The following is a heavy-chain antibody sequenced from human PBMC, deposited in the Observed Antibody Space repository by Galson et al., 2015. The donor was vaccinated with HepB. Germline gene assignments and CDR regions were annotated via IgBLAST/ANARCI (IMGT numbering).Heavy chain of an antibody. V-gene: IGHV3-73*01. CDR2: IRSKANSYAT. Sequence: SLRLSCAASGFTFSGSAMHWVRQASGKGLEWVGRIRSKANSYATAYAASVKGRFTISRDDSKNTAYLQMNSLKTEDTAVYYCTNTFGGVMYFDYWGQGTLVTVSS. CDR3: TNTFGGVMYFDY. CDR1: GFTFSGSA. D-gene: IGHD3-16*01. J-gene: IGHJ4*02.